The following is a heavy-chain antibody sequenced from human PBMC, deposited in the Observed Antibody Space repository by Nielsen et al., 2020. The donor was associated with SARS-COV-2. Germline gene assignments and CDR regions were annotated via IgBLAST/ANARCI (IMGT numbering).Heavy chain of an antibody. CDR1: GGTSNTYA. J-gene: IGHJ4*02. Sequence: SVKVSCKASGGTSNTYAITWVRQAPAQGLEWMGRIIPILGVPRYAQKFQGRVTISADKSTSTAYMELSSLTSEDTAVYYCARGDMAREGDADYWGQGTLVTVSS. D-gene: IGHD5-24*01. CDR2: IIPILGVP. CDR3: ARGDMAREGDADY. V-gene: IGHV1-69*04.